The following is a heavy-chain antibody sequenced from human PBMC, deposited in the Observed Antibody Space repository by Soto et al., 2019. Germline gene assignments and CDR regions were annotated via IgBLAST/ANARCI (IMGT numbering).Heavy chain of an antibody. CDR2: VYATGST. CDR3: VRHAVEVTADTYFDP. CDR1: GGSLSSTSDY. Sequence: QLQLHQSVPGLVKPSETLSLTCSVSGGSLSSTSDYWGWIRQSPGKGLESIGSVYATGSTCYNLSFGTGVTVSAATSKNQFSVRLRYLTAADMAVYHCVRHAVEVTADTYFDPWGQGTVVTVSS. V-gene: IGHV4-39*01. J-gene: IGHJ5*02. D-gene: IGHD6-13*01.